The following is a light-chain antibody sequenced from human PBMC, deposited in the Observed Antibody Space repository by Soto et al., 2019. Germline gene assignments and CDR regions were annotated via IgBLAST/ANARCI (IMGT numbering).Light chain of an antibody. V-gene: IGKV3-11*01. J-gene: IGKJ2*01. CDR2: DAI. Sequence: EIVLTQSPVTLSLSPGERATLSCRASQSVSSYLGWNQQKPGQAPRLLIYDAINRATGIPARFSGSGSGTDFTLTISSLEPEDFAVYYCQQRSTWPRTFGQGTKLEIK. CDR1: QSVSSY. CDR3: QQRSTWPRT.